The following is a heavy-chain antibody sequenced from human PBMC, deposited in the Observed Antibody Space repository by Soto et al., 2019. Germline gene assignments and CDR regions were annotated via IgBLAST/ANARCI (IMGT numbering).Heavy chain of an antibody. Sequence: GGSLRLSCAASGFTFSSYGMHWVRQAPGKGLEWVAVISYDGSNKYYADSVKGRFTISRDNSKNTLYLQMNSLRAEDTAVYYCAKDRAVAAQVTPDYWGQGTLVTVSS. J-gene: IGHJ4*02. D-gene: IGHD6-19*01. V-gene: IGHV3-30*18. CDR2: ISYDGSNK. CDR1: GFTFSSYG. CDR3: AKDRAVAAQVTPDY.